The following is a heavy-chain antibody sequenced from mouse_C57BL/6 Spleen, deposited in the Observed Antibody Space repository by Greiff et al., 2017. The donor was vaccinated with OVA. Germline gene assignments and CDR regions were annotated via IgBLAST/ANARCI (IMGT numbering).Heavy chain of an antibody. CDR1: GFTFSDYG. Sequence: EVKLMESGGGLVKPGGSLKLSCAASGFTFSDYGMHWVRQAPEKGLEWVAYISSGSSTIYYADTVKGRFTISRDNAKSTLFLQMTSLRSEDTAMYYCARQGPYYAMDYWGQGTSVTVSS. CDR3: ARQGPYYAMDY. V-gene: IGHV5-17*01. CDR2: ISSGSSTI. J-gene: IGHJ4*01.